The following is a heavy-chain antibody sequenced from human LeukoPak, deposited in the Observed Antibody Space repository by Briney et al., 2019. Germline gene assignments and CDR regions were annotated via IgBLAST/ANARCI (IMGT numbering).Heavy chain of an antibody. D-gene: IGHD1-1*01. J-gene: IGHJ5*02. CDR3: ARGTTGRYNWFDP. CDR1: GFTFSSYG. CDR2: ISGSGGST. Sequence: GGSLRLSCAASGFTFSSYGMSWVRQAPGKGLEWVSAISGSGGSTYYADSVKGRFTISRDNSKNTLYLQMNSLRAEDTAVYYCARGTTGRYNWFDPWGQGTLVTVSS. V-gene: IGHV3-23*01.